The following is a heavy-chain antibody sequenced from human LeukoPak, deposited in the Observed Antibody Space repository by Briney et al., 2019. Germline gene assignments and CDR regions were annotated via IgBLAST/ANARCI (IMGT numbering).Heavy chain of an antibody. V-gene: IGHV3-74*01. Sequence: PGGSLRHSCAASGFTFSSYWMHWVRQAPGKGLVWVSRINTDGSSTSYADSVKGRFTISRDNAKNTLYLQMNSLRAEDTAVYYCARVPYYYDSSGYFGFWGQGTLVTVSS. D-gene: IGHD3-22*01. J-gene: IGHJ4*02. CDR1: GFTFSSYW. CDR3: ARVPYYYDSSGYFGF. CDR2: INTDGSST.